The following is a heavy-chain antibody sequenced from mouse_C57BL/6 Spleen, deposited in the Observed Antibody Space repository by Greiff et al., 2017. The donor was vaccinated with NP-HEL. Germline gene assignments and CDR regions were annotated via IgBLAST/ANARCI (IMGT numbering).Heavy chain of an antibody. CDR2: ISDGGSYT. D-gene: IGHD1-1*01. J-gene: IGHJ4*01. CDR3: ARFTTVVPYAMDY. CDR1: GFTFSSYA. Sequence: EVKLVESGGGLVKPGGSLKLSCAASGFTFSSYAMSWVRQTPEKRLEWVATISDGGSYTYYPDNVKGRFTISRDNAKNNLYLQMSHLKSEDTAMYYCARFTTVVPYAMDYWGQGTSVTVSS. V-gene: IGHV5-4*03.